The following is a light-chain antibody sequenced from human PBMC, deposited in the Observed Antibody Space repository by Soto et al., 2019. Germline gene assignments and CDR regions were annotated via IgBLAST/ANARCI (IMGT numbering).Light chain of an antibody. CDR3: QQYNHWPLT. J-gene: IGKJ5*01. V-gene: IGKV3-15*01. CDR2: DAS. Sequence: EIVMTQSPATLSVSPGERATLSCRASQSLNGFLAWYQHKPGQAPRLLMYDASTRATGVPARFSDSGSGTEFTLTISRLQSVDFAVYYCQQYNHWPLTFGQGTRLEIK. CDR1: QSLNGF.